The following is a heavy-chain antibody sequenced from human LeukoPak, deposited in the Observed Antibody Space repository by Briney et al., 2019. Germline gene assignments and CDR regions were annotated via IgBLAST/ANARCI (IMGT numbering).Heavy chain of an antibody. D-gene: IGHD3-22*01. CDR3: ARESLSDSRGQGGGFDL. J-gene: IGHJ3*01. Sequence: GGSLRLSCAASGFTFSSHGIHWVRQAPGKGLEWVTVIWYDGSNKYYADSVKGRYTISRDNSKNTADLQMNGLSAEDTAVYYCARESLSDSRGQGGGFDLWGQGTMVTVSS. CDR1: GFTFSSHG. V-gene: IGHV3-33*01. CDR2: IWYDGSNK.